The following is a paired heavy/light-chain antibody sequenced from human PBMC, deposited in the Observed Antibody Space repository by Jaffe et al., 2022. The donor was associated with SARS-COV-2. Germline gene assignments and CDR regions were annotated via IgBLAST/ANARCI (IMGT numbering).Light chain of an antibody. V-gene: IGLV1-40*01. CDR2: ADK. J-gene: IGLJ3*02. CDR1: GSNIGAGYA. Sequence: QSVLTQPPSLSGAPGQRVTISCTGSGSNIGAGYAVQWYQQLPGIAPKLLIFADKYRPSGVPDRFSGSNSGSSASLAITGLQAEDEADYYCQSYDTRLSNWVFGGGTKVTVL. CDR3: QSYDTRLSNWV.
Heavy chain of an antibody. CDR2: INQDGSQK. V-gene: IGHV3-7*03. CDR3: AKDNWNQFHRGIDGFDV. Sequence: EVQLVESGGGLVQLGGSLRLSCAASGFTFSDYYMSWVRQAPGKGLEWVANINQDGSQKKYVASVKGRFTISRDNARNSLSLQMNSLRDDDTAIYYCAKDNWNQFHRGIDGFDVWGQGTMVTASS. CDR1: GFTFSDYY. J-gene: IGHJ3*01. D-gene: IGHD1-20*01.